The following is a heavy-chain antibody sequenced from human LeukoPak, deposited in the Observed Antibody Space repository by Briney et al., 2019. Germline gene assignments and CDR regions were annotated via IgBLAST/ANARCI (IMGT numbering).Heavy chain of an antibody. CDR3: AKGNWRYFDY. J-gene: IGHJ4*02. D-gene: IGHD1-1*01. CDR2: ISGSGGRT. V-gene: IGHV3-23*01. CDR1: GFTFGSYA. Sequence: GGSLRLSCAASGFTFGSYAMNWVRQAPGKGLEWVSTISGSGGRTYYADSVKGRFTISRDNSKNTLYLQMNSLGADDTAVYYCAKGNWRYFDYWGQGTLVTVSS.